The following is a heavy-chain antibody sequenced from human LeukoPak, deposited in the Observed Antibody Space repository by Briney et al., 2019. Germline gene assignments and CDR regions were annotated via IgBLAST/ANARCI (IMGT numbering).Heavy chain of an antibody. CDR1: GFTFSYYW. V-gene: IGHV3-7*03. J-gene: IGHJ4*02. D-gene: IGHD2-8*02. Sequence: GGSLRLSCAASGFTFSYYWMSWVRQAPGKGLEWVANIKQDGSEEYYVDFVKGRFTISRDNAKNSLYLQMNSLRAEDTAVYYCASKGCTGGNCKHYFDYWGRGTLVTVAS. CDR3: ASKGCTGGNCKHYFDY. CDR2: IKQDGSEE.